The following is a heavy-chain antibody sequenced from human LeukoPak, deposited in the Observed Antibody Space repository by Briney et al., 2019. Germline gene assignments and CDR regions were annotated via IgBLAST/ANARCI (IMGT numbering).Heavy chain of an antibody. D-gene: IGHD3-22*01. Sequence: GGSLRLSCAASGFNFRSYGMHWVRQAPGKGLEWVAVIWYDGSKKYFADSAKGRFTISKDNSNNTLYLQMNSLRAEDTAVYYCAKDDNYDIFFDYWGQGTLVTVSS. V-gene: IGHV3-33*06. CDR2: IWYDGSKK. CDR3: AKDDNYDIFFDY. J-gene: IGHJ4*02. CDR1: GFNFRSYG.